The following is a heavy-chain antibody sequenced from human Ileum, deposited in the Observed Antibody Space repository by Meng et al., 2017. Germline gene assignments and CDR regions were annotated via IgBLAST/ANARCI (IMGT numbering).Heavy chain of an antibody. CDR3: AKRRPVGPTPGSLDV. D-gene: IGHD2-2*01. CDR1: GFSFSNHG. CDR2: FSADGNNK. V-gene: IGHV3-30*19. J-gene: IGHJ3*01. Sequence: SLMISCAASGFSFSNHGMYLVRQAPHKGLEWVAVFSADGNNKIYADPVQGRFTISRDNSKNTLFLQMNTLGLDDTALYYCAKRRPVGPTPGSLDVWGQGTMVTVSS.